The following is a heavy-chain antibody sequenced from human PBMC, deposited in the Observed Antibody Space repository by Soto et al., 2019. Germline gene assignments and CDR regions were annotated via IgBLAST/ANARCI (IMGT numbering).Heavy chain of an antibody. D-gene: IGHD6-19*01. V-gene: IGHV1-18*01. J-gene: IGHJ4*02. CDR3: ARGDGHSAVAGTFDY. CDR1: GYTFSNYG. CDR2: ISAYNGNT. Sequence: ASVKVSCKASGYTFSNYGISWVRQAPGQGLEWMGWISAYNGNTNYAQKLQGRVTMTTDTSTSTAYMELRSLRSDDTAVYYCARGDGHSAVAGTFDYWGQGTLVTVSS.